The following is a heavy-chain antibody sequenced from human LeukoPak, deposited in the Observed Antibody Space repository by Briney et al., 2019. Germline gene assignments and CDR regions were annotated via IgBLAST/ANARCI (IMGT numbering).Heavy chain of an antibody. D-gene: IGHD6-13*01. CDR3: AKGAYSSRWYQGY. J-gene: IGHJ4*02. CDR1: GFTFSSYG. CDR2: IRYDGSNK. Sequence: GGSLRLSCAASGFTFSSYGMHWVRQAPGKGLEWVAFIRYDGSNKYYADSVKGRSTISRDNSKNTLYLQMNSLRAEDTAVYYCAKGAYSSRWYQGYWGRGTLVTVSS. V-gene: IGHV3-30*02.